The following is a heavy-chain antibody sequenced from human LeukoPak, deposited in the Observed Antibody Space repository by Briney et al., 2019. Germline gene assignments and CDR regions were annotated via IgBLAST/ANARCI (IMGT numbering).Heavy chain of an antibody. D-gene: IGHD3-3*01. Sequence: GGSLRLSCTASGFTFGDYAMSWVRQAPGKGLEWVGFIRSKAYGGTTEYAASVKGRFTISRDDSKSIAYLQMNSLKTEDTAVYYCTREDYDFWSGYYSSYYYMDVWGKGTTVTVSS. CDR1: GFTFGDYA. V-gene: IGHV3-49*04. J-gene: IGHJ6*03. CDR3: TREDYDFWSGYYSSYYYMDV. CDR2: IRSKAYGGTT.